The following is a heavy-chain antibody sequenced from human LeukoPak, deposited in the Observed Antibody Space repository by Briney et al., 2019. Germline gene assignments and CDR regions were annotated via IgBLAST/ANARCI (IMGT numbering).Heavy chain of an antibody. J-gene: IGHJ4*02. Sequence: SETLSLTCTVSGGSISSYYWSWIRQPPGKGLEWIGYIYYSGSTNYNPSLKRRVTISVDTSKNQFSLKLSSVTAADTAVYYCARKVLGYGDSSGYYGLYDYWGQGTLVTVSS. V-gene: IGHV4-59*01. CDR1: GGSISSYY. D-gene: IGHD3-22*01. CDR3: ARKVLGYGDSSGYYGLYDY. CDR2: IYYSGST.